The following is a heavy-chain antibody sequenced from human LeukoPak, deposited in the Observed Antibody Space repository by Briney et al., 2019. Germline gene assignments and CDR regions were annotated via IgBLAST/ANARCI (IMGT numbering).Heavy chain of an antibody. CDR2: IRAYNGNT. CDR1: GYTFTSYG. Sequence: ASVKVSCKASGYTFTSYGITWVRQAPGQGPEWMGWIRAYNGNTNYAQKVQGRVTMTTDTSTSTVYLELKSLRSDDTAVYYCARDRTSTVASPSDSFDIWGQGTMVTVSS. J-gene: IGHJ3*02. D-gene: IGHD4-11*01. V-gene: IGHV1-18*01. CDR3: ARDRTSTVASPSDSFDI.